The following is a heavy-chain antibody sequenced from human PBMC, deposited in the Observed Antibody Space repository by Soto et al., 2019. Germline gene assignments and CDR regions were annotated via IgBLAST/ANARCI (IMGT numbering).Heavy chain of an antibody. CDR1: GYTFTSYG. CDR2: ISAYNGNT. J-gene: IGHJ4*02. V-gene: IGHV1-18*01. Sequence: SVKVSCKASGYTFTSYGISWVRQAPGQGLEWMGRISAYNGNTNYAQKLQGRVTMTTDTSTSTAYMELRSLRSDDTAVYYCARDYTAMGPFDYWGQGTLVTVSS. CDR3: ARDYTAMGPFDY. D-gene: IGHD5-18*01.